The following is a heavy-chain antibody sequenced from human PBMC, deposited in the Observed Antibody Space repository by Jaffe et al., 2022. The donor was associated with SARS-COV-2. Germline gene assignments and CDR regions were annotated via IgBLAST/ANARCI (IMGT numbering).Heavy chain of an antibody. CDR1: GGSISSGSYY. D-gene: IGHD2-15*01. CDR2: IYTSGST. J-gene: IGHJ5*02. V-gene: IGHV4-61*02. Sequence: QVQLQESGPGLVKPSQTLSLTCTVSGGSISSGSYYWSWIRQPAGKGLEWIGRIYTSGSTNYNPSLKSRVTISVDTSKNQFSLKLNSVTAADTAVYYCARGRYCSGGSCYSAQRNYNWFDPWGQGTLVTVSS. CDR3: ARGRYCSGGSCYSAQRNYNWFDP.